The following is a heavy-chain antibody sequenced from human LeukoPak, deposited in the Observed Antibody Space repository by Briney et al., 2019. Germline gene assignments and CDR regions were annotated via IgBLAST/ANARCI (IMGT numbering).Heavy chain of an antibody. CDR3: SRHGRVSVTFDY. CDR2: INHSGSA. J-gene: IGHJ4*02. D-gene: IGHD3-16*01. V-gene: IGHV4-34*01. Sequence: PSETLSLTCGVYGASLSGNYCSWIRQSPGKGLEWIGEINHSGSANYNPSLKSRATISIDTSRNQVSLKLTSVTAADTAVYYCSRHGRVSVTFDYWGQGTLVTVSS. CDR1: GASLSGNY.